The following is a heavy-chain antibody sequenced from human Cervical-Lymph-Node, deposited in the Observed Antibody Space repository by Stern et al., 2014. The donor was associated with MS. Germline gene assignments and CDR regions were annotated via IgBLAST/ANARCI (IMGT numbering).Heavy chain of an antibody. CDR1: GGSISSYY. J-gene: IGHJ5*02. V-gene: IGHV4-59*01. CDR2: IYYSGST. CDR3: ARGATQAFDP. Sequence: VQLVESCPGLVKPSATLSLTCTVSGGSISSYYLSWIRPPPGKGLEWIGYIYYSGSTNYNPSLKSRVTISVDTSKNQFSLKLSSVTAADTAVYYCARGATQAFDPWGQGTLVTVSS.